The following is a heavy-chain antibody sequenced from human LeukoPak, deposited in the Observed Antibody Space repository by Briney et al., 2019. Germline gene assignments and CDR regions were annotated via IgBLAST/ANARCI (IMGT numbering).Heavy chain of an antibody. CDR2: INPNSDGT. CDR1: GYTFTGHY. J-gene: IGHJ6*02. V-gene: IGHV1-2*02. Sequence: ASVKVSCKASGYTFTGHYLHWVRQAPGQGLEWMGWINPNSDGTDYAQKFRGRVTMTSDASITTAYMELSRLRSDDTAVYYCARGPLWFGELAHYSGMDVWGQGTTVTVSS. CDR3: ARGPLWFGELAHYSGMDV. D-gene: IGHD3-10*01.